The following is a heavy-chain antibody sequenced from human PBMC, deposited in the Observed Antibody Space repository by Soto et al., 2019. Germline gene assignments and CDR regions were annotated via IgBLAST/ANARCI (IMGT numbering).Heavy chain of an antibody. J-gene: IGHJ4*02. V-gene: IGHV3-74*01. D-gene: IGHD3-22*01. Sequence: EVHLVESGGGLVKPGGSLSRSWEASGFTLIGYWMHWVRQVPGKGLGWVSRISPDGSTTTHADSVKGRFTISRDNAKNTLYLQLNSLRPEDTAVYYCVRPRYDGSGTPFDYWGQGTLVTVSS. CDR3: VRPRYDGSGTPFDY. CDR2: ISPDGSTT. CDR1: GFTLIGYW.